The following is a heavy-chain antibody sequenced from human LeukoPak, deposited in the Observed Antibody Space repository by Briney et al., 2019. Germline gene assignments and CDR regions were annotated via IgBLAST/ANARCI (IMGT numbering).Heavy chain of an antibody. CDR1: GFPFNRAW. CDR3: VADNGVRFLEVDY. J-gene: IGHJ4*02. V-gene: IGHV3-15*01. CDR2: TISEADGGTT. Sequence: GGSLRLSCETSGFPFNRAWMSWVRQSPGRGLEWVGRTISEADGGTTDYAAPVKGRFFISRDDSRQTLYLQMNNLKTEDTAVYFCVADNGVRFLEVDYWGLGTLVTVSS. D-gene: IGHD3-3*01.